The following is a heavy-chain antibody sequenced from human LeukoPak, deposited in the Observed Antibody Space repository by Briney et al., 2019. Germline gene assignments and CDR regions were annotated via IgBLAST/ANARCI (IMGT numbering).Heavy chain of an antibody. D-gene: IGHD3-10*01. CDR1: GYTFTCYY. Sequence: ASVKVSCKASGYTFTCYYMHWVRQAPGQGLEWMGWINPNSGGTNYAQKFQGRVTMTRDTSISTAYMELSRLRSDDTAVYYCARVGSGYYGSGSYLVWGQGTLVTVSS. CDR3: ARVGSGYYGSGSYLV. J-gene: IGHJ4*02. CDR2: INPNSGGT. V-gene: IGHV1-2*02.